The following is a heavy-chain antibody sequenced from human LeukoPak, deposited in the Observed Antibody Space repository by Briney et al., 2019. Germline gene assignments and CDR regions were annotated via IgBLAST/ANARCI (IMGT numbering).Heavy chain of an antibody. V-gene: IGHV3-74*01. CDR2: INSDGSST. CDR1: GFTFSSYW. Sequence: GGSLRLSCAASGFTFSSYWMHWVRQAPGKGLVWVSRINSDGSSTSYADSVKGRFTISRDNAKNTLYLQMNSLRAEDTAVYYCERGDRITFFVLVIKARYFKHWGKGPWSPSPQ. CDR3: ERGDRITFFVLVIKARYFKH. D-gene: IGHD3-3*01. J-gene: IGHJ1*01.